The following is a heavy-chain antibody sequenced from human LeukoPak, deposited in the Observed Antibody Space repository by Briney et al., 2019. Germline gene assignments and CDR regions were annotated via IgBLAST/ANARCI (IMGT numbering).Heavy chain of an antibody. CDR3: ARGMGGNP. V-gene: IGHV4-59*08. Sequence: SETLSLTCTVSGGSISSYYWSWIRQPPGKGLEWIGYIYYSGSTNYNPSLKSRVTISVDTSKNQFSLKLSSVTAADTAVYYCARGMGGNPWGQGTLVTVSS. D-gene: IGHD1-26*01. CDR2: IYYSGST. J-gene: IGHJ5*02. CDR1: GGSISSYY.